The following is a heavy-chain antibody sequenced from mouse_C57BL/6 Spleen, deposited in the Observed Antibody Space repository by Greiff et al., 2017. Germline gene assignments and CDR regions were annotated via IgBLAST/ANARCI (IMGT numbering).Heavy chain of an antibody. CDR3: ARFGLTGIAMDC. D-gene: IGHD4-1*01. Sequence: VQLQQPGAELVMPGASVKLSCKASGYTFTSYWMHWVKQRPGQGLEWIGEIDPSDSYTNYNQKFKGKSTLTVDKSSSTAYMQLSSLTSEDSAVYYCARFGLTGIAMDCWGQGTSVTVSS. V-gene: IGHV1-69*01. J-gene: IGHJ4*01. CDR1: GYTFTSYW. CDR2: IDPSDSYT.